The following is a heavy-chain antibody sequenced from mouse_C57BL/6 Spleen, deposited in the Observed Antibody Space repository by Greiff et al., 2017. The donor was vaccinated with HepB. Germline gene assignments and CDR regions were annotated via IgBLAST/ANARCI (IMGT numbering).Heavy chain of an antibody. CDR2: IDPENGDT. J-gene: IGHJ4*01. V-gene: IGHV14-4*01. CDR3: TRGVVATDYYAMDY. Sequence: VQLQQSGAELVRPGASVKLSCTASGFNIKDDYMHWVKQRTEQGLEWIGWIDPENGDTEYASKFQGKATITADTSSNTAYLQLSSLTSEDTAVYYCTRGVVATDYYAMDYWGQGTSVTVSS. CDR1: GFNIKDDY. D-gene: IGHD1-1*01.